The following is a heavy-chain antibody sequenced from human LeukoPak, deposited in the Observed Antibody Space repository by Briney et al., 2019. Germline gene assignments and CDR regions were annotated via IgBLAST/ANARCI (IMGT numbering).Heavy chain of an antibody. D-gene: IGHD3-9*01. Sequence: PSETLSLTCTVSGDSINNYYWNWIRQPPGKGLEWIGYSYYSGSTKYNPSLTSRVTISIDTSKKHFSLKLSSVSAADTAVYYCARRRVLTGSSRGDAFDIWGQGTLVTVSS. J-gene: IGHJ3*02. CDR1: GDSINNYY. V-gene: IGHV4-59*08. CDR2: SYYSGST. CDR3: ARRRVLTGSSRGDAFDI.